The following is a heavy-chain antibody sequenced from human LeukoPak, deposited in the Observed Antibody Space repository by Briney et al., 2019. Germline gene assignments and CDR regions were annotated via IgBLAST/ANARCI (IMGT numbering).Heavy chain of an antibody. D-gene: IGHD6-13*01. J-gene: IGHJ4*02. CDR1: GFTFSRYW. V-gene: IGHV3-21*01. CDR3: ARDGSYSSSWYFDY. Sequence: GSLRLSCAASGFTFSRYWMTWVRQAPGKGLEWVSSISSSSSYIYYADSVKGRFTISRDNAKNSLYLQMNSLRAEDTAVYYCARDGSYSSSWYFDYWGQGTLVTVSS. CDR2: ISSSSSYI.